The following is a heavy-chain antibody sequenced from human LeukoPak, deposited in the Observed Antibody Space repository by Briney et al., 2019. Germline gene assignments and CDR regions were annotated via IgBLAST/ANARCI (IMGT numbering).Heavy chain of an antibody. D-gene: IGHD6-13*01. V-gene: IGHV5-10-1*01. Sequence: PGESLKISCKGSGYSFTSYWIGWVRQMPGKGLEWMGRIDPSDSYTNYSPSFQGHVTISADKSISTAYLQWSSLKASDTAMYYCASSIAAADLLFDYWGQGTLVTVSS. CDR2: IDPSDSYT. J-gene: IGHJ4*02. CDR1: GYSFTSYW. CDR3: ASSIAAADLLFDY.